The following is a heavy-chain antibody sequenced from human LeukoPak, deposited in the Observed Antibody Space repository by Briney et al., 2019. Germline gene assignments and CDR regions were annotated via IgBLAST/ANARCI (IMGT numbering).Heavy chain of an antibody. CDR3: AREAHIVVVTAIHRNYMDV. Sequence: GGSLRLSCAASGFIFSDYAITWVRQAPGKGLEWVSGINWNGGSTGYADSVKGRFTISRDNAKNSLYLQMNSLRAEDTALYYCAREAHIVVVTAIHRNYMDVWGKGTTVTVSS. CDR2: INWNGGST. CDR1: GFIFSDYA. D-gene: IGHD2-21*02. V-gene: IGHV3-20*04. J-gene: IGHJ6*03.